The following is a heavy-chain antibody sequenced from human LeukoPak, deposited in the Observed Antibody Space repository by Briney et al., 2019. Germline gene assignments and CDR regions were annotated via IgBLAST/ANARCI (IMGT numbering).Heavy chain of an antibody. CDR2: IYYSGST. D-gene: IGHD2-8*01. CDR3: ARGLMPLGYYFDY. CDR1: GFSFADYT. J-gene: IGHJ4*02. V-gene: IGHV4-61*08. Sequence: GSLRLSCAASGFSFADYTMHWIRQPPGKGLEWIGYIYYSGSTNYNPSLKSRVTISVDTSKNQFSLKLSSVTAADTAVYYCARGLMPLGYYFDYWGQGTLVTVSS.